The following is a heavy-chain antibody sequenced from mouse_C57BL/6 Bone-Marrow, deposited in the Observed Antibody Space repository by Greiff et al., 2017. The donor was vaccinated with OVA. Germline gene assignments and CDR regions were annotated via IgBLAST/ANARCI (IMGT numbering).Heavy chain of an antibody. CDR3: ARYGFDY. CDR2: IYTGSGSS. Sequence: VHLVESGAELVKPGASVKMSCKASGYTFTSYWITWVKQRPGQGLAWMGDIYTGSGSSNYNEKFKSKATLTVDPTSSTAYMHLSSLTSEDSAVYYCARYGFDYWGQGTTLTVSS. CDR1: GYTFTSYW. J-gene: IGHJ2*01. V-gene: IGHV1-55*01. D-gene: IGHD1-1*02.